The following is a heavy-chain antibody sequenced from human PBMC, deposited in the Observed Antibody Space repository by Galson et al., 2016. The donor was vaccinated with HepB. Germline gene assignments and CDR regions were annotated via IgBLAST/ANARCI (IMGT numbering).Heavy chain of an antibody. CDR3: ARDRDVRFSEWLSQDIDY. V-gene: IGHV3-21*01. Sequence: SLRLSCAASGFTFSTYSMNWVRQAPGKGLEWVSSITSSSRHIYYADSVQGRFTISRDDAKDSLYLQMNRLRAEDTAVYYCARDRDVRFSEWLSQDIDYWGQGTLFTVSS. CDR2: ITSSSRHI. D-gene: IGHD3-3*01. J-gene: IGHJ4*02. CDR1: GFTFSTYS.